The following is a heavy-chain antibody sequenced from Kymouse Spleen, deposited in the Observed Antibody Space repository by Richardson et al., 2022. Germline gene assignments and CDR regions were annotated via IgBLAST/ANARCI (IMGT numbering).Heavy chain of an antibody. CDR1: GGSFSGYY. Sequence: QVQLQQWGAGLLKPSETLSLTCAVYGGSFSGYYWSWIRQPPGKGLEWIGEINHSGSTNYNPSLKSRVTISVDTSKNQFSLKLSSVTAADTAVYYCARGLPTVNYYYYGMDVWGQGTTVTVSS. CDR3: ARGLPTVNYYYYGMDV. CDR2: INHSGST. D-gene: IGHD4-11,IGHD4-11*01. V-gene: IGHV4-34*01. J-gene: IGHJ6*02.